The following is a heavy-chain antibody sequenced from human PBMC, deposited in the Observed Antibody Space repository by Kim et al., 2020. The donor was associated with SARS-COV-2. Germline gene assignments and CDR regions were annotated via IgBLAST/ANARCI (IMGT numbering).Heavy chain of an antibody. J-gene: IGHJ4*02. CDR2: IKQDGSQK. D-gene: IGHD6-6*01. Sequence: GGSLRLSCAASGFSFSSFWMSWVRQAPGKGLEWVANIKQDGSQKYYVDSVKGRFTISRDNAKNSLYLQINSLRVEDTAVYYCARLYSRSSTDVFDYGGQGTLVTVSS. CDR3: ARLYSRSSTDVFDY. CDR1: GFSFSSFW. V-gene: IGHV3-7*01.